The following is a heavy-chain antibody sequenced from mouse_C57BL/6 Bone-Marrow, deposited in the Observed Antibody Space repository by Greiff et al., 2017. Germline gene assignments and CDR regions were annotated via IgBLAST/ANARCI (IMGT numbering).Heavy chain of an antibody. CDR3: SYYGSSWDYFDY. D-gene: IGHD1-1*01. Sequence: QVQLKQSGPELVKPGASVKISCKASGYAFSSSWMNWVKQRPGKGLEWIGRIYPGDGDTNYNGKFKGKATLTADKSSSTAYMQLSSLTSEDSAVYFCSYYGSSWDYFDYWGQGTTLTVSS. V-gene: IGHV1-82*01. CDR1: GYAFSSSW. CDR2: IYPGDGDT. J-gene: IGHJ2*01.